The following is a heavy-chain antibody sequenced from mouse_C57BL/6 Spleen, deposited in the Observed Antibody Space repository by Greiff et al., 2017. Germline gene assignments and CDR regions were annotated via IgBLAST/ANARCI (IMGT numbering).Heavy chain of an antibody. V-gene: IGHV5-6*01. CDR2: ISSGGSYT. CDR3: ARRDFDY. Sequence: EVQGVESGGDLVKPGGSLKLSCAASGFTFSSYGMSWVRQPPDTRLALVATISSGGSYTYYPDSVKGRFTISRDNGKNTLYLQMSSQKSEDTAMYYCARRDFDYWGQGTTLTVSS. CDR1: GFTFSSYG. J-gene: IGHJ2*01.